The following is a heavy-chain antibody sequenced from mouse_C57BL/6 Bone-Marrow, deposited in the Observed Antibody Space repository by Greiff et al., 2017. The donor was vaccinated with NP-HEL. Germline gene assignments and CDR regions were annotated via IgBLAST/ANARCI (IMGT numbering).Heavy chain of an antibody. V-gene: IGHV14-2*01. Sequence: EVKLVESGAELVKPGASVKLSCTASGFNIKDYYMHWVKQRTEQGLEWIGRIDPEDGETKYAPKFQGKATITADTSSNTAYLQLSSLTSEDTADYYCATRSYYGNPFAYWGQGTLVTVAA. J-gene: IGHJ3*01. CDR3: ATRSYYGNPFAY. CDR2: IDPEDGET. CDR1: GFNIKDYY. D-gene: IGHD2-1*01.